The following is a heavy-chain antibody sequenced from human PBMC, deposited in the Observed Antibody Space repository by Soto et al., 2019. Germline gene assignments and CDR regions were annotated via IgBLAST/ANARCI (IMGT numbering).Heavy chain of an antibody. D-gene: IGHD3-10*01. J-gene: IGHJ5*02. CDR2: IYYSGST. Sequence: PSETLSLTCTVSGGSISSGDYYWSWIRQPPGKGLEWIGYIYYSGSTYYNTSLKSRVTISVDTSKNQFSLKLSSVTAADTAVYYCARAGLLWFGELFGPNWFDPWGQGTLVTVSS. V-gene: IGHV4-30-4*01. CDR3: ARAGLLWFGELFGPNWFDP. CDR1: GGSISSGDYY.